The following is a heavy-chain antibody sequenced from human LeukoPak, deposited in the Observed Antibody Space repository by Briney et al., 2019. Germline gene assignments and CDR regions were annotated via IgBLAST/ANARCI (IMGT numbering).Heavy chain of an antibody. Sequence: ASVKVSCKASGYTFTGYYMHWVRQAPGQALEWMGWINPNSGGTNYAQKFQGRVTMTRDTSISTAYMELSRLRSDDTAVYYCARGGPIYYGSGSYSDYWGQGTLVTVSA. CDR3: ARGGPIYYGSGSYSDY. CDR1: GYTFTGYY. D-gene: IGHD3-10*01. CDR2: INPNSGGT. V-gene: IGHV1-2*02. J-gene: IGHJ4*02.